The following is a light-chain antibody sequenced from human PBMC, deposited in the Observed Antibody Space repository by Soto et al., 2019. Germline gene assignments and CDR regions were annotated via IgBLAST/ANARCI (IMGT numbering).Light chain of an antibody. CDR3: QQYYSSPPT. CDR1: QGVFYSSNNKNY. V-gene: IGKV4-1*01. Sequence: DIVMTQSPDSLAVSLGERATINCKSSQGVFYSSNNKNYLAWYQQKPGQPPKLLIYCASTRESGVPDRFSGSGSVSDFTLTISSLQAEDVAVYYCQQYYSSPPTFGQGTKLEIK. CDR2: CAS. J-gene: IGKJ2*01.